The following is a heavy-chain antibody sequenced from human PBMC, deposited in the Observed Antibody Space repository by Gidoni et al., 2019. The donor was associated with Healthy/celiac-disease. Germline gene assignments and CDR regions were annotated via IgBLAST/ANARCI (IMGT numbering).Heavy chain of an antibody. Sequence: EVQLVQSGAEVKKPGESLKISCQGEGYSCTSYWIGWVRQMPGKGLEWMGIIYPRDSDPRYSPSVQGQVTISAAKSISTAYLQWSSLKASDTAMYYCARPRVAVRSYDACDIWGQGTMVTVSS. CDR1: GYSCTSYW. D-gene: IGHD6-19*01. CDR2: IYPRDSDP. J-gene: IGHJ3*02. CDR3: ARPRVAVRSYDACDI. V-gene: IGHV5-51*01.